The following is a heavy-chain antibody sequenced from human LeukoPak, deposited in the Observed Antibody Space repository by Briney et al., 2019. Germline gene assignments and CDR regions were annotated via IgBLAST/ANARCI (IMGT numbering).Heavy chain of an antibody. CDR2: IWYDGSNK. V-gene: IGHV3-33*01. CDR1: GFTFSSYG. CDR3: ARDPMTTGYAFDI. Sequence: GGSLRLSCAASGFTFSSYGMHWVRQAPGKGLEWVAVIWYDGSNKYHADSVKGRFTISRDNSKNTLYLQMNSLRAEDTAVYYCARDPMTTGYAFDIWGQGTMVTVSS. J-gene: IGHJ3*02. D-gene: IGHD4-17*01.